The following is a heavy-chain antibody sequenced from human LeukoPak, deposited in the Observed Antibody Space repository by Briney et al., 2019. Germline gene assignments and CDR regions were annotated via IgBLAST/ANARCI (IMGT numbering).Heavy chain of an antibody. CDR1: GFTFTSSA. CDR2: IVVGSGNT. J-gene: IGHJ3*02. V-gene: IGHV1-58*02. CDR3: AADPRWSGYYLGAFDI. Sequence: GTSVKVSCKASGFTFTSSAMQWVRQARGQRLEWIGWIVVGSGNTNYAQKFQERVTITRDMSTSTAYMELSSLRSEDTAVYYCAADPRWSGYYLGAFDIWGQGTMVTVSS. D-gene: IGHD3-3*01.